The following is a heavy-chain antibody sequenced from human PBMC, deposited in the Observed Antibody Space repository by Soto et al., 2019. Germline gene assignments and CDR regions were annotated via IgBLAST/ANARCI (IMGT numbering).Heavy chain of an antibody. J-gene: IGHJ6*01. CDR1: GASVSSNSYY. Sequence: QLQLQESGPGLVKPSETLSLTCTVSGASVSSNSYYWGWIRQPPGKGLEWIGSISYSGSIYYNPSLESRVTISVDTSNNQFSLKLRSVIAADTAVYYCARHKPNSSGWYYYGMDVW. CDR3: ARHKPNSSGWYYYGMDV. V-gene: IGHV4-39*01. CDR2: ISYSGSI. D-gene: IGHD6-19*01.